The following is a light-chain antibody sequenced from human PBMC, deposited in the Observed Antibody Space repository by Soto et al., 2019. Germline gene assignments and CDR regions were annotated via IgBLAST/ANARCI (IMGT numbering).Light chain of an antibody. CDR3: SSYAGSNNLV. CDR2: EVT. Sequence: QSALTQPPSASGSPGQSVTISCTGASSDVGGYNYVSWCQQHPGKALKLMIYEVTKRPSGVPDRFSGSKSGNTASLTVSGLQAEDEADYYCSSYAGSNNLVFGGGTKLTVL. CDR1: SSDVGGYNY. J-gene: IGLJ3*02. V-gene: IGLV2-8*01.